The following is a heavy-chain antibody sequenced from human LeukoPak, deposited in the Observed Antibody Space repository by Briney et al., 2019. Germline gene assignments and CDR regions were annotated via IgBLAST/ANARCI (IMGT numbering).Heavy chain of an antibody. CDR2: ISSSSTYM. J-gene: IGHJ4*02. D-gene: IGHD1-1*01. V-gene: IGHV3-21*04. CDR3: AKHGGLDRTGYFDY. Sequence: GGSLRLSCAASGFIFSSYTLNWVRQAPGKGLEWVSSISSSSTYMYYADSVKGRFTISRDNSKNTLYLQMNSLRAEDTAVYYCAKHGGLDRTGYFDYWGQGTLVTVSS. CDR1: GFIFSSYT.